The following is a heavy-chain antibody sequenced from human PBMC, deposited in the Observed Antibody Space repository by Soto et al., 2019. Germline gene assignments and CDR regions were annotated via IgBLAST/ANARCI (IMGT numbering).Heavy chain of an antibody. CDR3: AHTLVAGLGYYFDY. CDR1: GFSLSTTRVG. J-gene: IGHJ4*02. V-gene: IGHV2-5*02. D-gene: IGHD6-19*01. Sequence: QITLKESGPTLVKPTQTLTLTCTFSGFSLSTTRVGVGLIRQPPGKALEWLALIYWDDDKRYSPFLKSRLTITKDTSKNQVVLTMTNMDPMDTATYFCAHTLVAGLGYYFDYWGQGTLVTVSS. CDR2: IYWDDDK.